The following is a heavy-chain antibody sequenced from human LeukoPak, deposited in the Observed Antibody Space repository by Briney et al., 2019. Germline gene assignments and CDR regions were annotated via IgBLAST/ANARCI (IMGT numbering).Heavy chain of an antibody. V-gene: IGHV4-61*02. CDR1: GGSISNSDYY. Sequence: SETLSLTCTVSGGSISNSDYYWGWIRQPAGKGLEWIGRIYASGNTIYNPSLKSRVALSIDTSKNQFSLKLSSVTAADTAVYFCAXGYCGEACYRYYYYYYYTDVWGKGTTVTVSS. D-gene: IGHD2-21*02. CDR3: AXGYCGEACYRYYYYYYYTDV. J-gene: IGHJ6*03. CDR2: IYASGNT.